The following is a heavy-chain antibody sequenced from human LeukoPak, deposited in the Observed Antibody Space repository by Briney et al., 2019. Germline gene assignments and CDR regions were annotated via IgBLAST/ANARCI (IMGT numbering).Heavy chain of an antibody. CDR3: ARVVMCGNGGSCYQSYYYYYGMDV. CDR2: IYHSGRT. CDR1: GYSISSGYY. D-gene: IGHD2-15*01. V-gene: IGHV4-38-2*01. Sequence: SETLSLTCAVSGYSISSGYYWGWIRQHPGKGLEWIGSIYHSGRTYYNPSLKSRVTISVDTSKNQFSLKLSSVTAADTAVYYCARVVMCGNGGSCYQSYYYYYGMDVWGKGTTVTVSS. J-gene: IGHJ6*04.